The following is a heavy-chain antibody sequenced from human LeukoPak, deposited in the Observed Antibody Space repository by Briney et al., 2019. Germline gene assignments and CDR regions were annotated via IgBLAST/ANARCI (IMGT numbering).Heavy chain of an antibody. D-gene: IGHD5-18*01. Sequence: GGSLRLSCAASGFTFSSYSMNWVRQAPGKGLKWVSYSSSSDSTKYYADSVKDRFTISRDNAKNSLFLQMNSLRDEDTAVYYCARVTDTAMDYFYGMDVWGQGTTVTVSS. CDR1: GFTFSSYS. J-gene: IGHJ6*02. CDR2: SSSSDSTK. V-gene: IGHV3-48*02. CDR3: ARVTDTAMDYFYGMDV.